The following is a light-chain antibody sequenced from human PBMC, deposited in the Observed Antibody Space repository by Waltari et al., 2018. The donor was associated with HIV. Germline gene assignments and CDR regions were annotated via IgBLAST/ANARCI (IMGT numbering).Light chain of an antibody. CDR2: DVS. CDR3: SSYRTTFI. V-gene: IGLV2-14*03. J-gene: IGLJ2*01. CDR1: TSDIGPSHS. Sequence: QSALTQPASMSGSPGQSITISCAGPTSDIGPSHSVSWYQQHTDRAPKLIIYDVSYRASGVDSRFSGSKSGNTASLTISDLRSDDEAVYYCSSYRTTFIFGAGTKLNVL.